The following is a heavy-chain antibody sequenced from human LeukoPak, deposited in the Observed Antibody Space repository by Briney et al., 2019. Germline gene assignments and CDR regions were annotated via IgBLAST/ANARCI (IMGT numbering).Heavy chain of an antibody. CDR3: ARVTMVRGVIITD. CDR2: IYDSGST. CDR1: GGSIRSSYYY. J-gene: IGHJ4*02. Sequence: SETLSLTCTVSGGSIRSSYYYWGWIRQPPGKGLEWIGSIYDSGSTYYNPSFKSRVTISVDTSKNQFSLKLNSVTAADTAVYYCARVTMVRGVIITDWGQGTLVTVSS. D-gene: IGHD3-10*01. V-gene: IGHV4-39*01.